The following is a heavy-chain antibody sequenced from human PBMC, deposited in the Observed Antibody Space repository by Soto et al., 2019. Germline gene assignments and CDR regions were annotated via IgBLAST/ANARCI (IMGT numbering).Heavy chain of an antibody. D-gene: IGHD3-22*01. CDR2: IDWDDDK. V-gene: IGHV2-70*04. CDR1: GFSLSTSGMR. Sequence: SGPTLVNPTQTLTLTCTFSGFSLSTSGMRVSWIRQPPGKALEWLARIDWDDDKFYSTSLKTRLTISKDTSKNQVVLTMTNMDPVDTATYYCARNSPHYYDRSGYYAGSGDFDYWGQGTLVTVSS. J-gene: IGHJ4*02. CDR3: ARNSPHYYDRSGYYAGSGDFDY.